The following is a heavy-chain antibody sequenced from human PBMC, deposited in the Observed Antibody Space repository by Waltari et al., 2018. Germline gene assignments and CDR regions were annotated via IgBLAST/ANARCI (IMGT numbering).Heavy chain of an antibody. CDR2: ITSEGTNT. Sequence: EVQLVESGGGLVRPGGSLRLSCAASGFTFSYYTMNWVRQAPGKGPEWMSFITSEGTNTTYADSVRGRFTISRDNGKNSLFLQINSLRADDTAVYYCARDRRPTLILGSGACDIWGQGIKVNVSS. V-gene: IGHV3-21*01. D-gene: IGHD3-3*01. J-gene: IGHJ3*02. CDR1: GFTFSYYT. CDR3: ARDRRPTLILGSGACDI.